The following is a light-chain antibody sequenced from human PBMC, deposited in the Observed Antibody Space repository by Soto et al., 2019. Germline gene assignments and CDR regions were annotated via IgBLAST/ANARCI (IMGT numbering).Light chain of an antibody. CDR1: TGAVTSGYY. Sequence: QSVVTQEPSLTVSPGGTVTLTCASSTGAVTSGYYPNWFQQKPGQPPRALIYSINNKHSWTPARFSGSLLGGKAALTLSGVQPEDEADYYCLVYYGGAWVFGGGTKLTVL. CDR3: LVYYGGAWV. J-gene: IGLJ3*02. CDR2: SIN. V-gene: IGLV7-43*01.